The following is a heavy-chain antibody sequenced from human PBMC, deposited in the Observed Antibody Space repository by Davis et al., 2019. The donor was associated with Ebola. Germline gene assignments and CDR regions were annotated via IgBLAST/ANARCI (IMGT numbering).Heavy chain of an antibody. J-gene: IGHJ4*02. CDR2: ISYDGSNK. CDR1: RFTFSSYA. Sequence: GESLKISCAASRFTFSSYAMHWVRQAPGKGLEWVAVISYDGSNKYYADSVKGRFTISRDNSKNTLYLQMNSLRAEDTAVYYCARGRGDCWSTTCYIDYWGQGTLVTVSS. V-gene: IGHV3-30-3*01. D-gene: IGHD2-2*02. CDR3: ARGRGDCWSTTCYIDY.